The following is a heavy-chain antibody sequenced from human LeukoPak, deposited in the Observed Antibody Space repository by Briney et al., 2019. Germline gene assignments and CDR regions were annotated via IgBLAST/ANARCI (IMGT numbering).Heavy chain of an antibody. CDR2: IYYSGST. V-gene: IGHV4-59*08. Sequence: PSETLSLTCTVSGGSISSYYWSWIRQPPGKGLEWLGYIYYSGSTNYNPSLKSRVTISVDTSKNQFSLKLSSVTAADTAVYYCARQAYYGSEDRGYYFDYWGQGTLVTVSS. D-gene: IGHD3-10*01. CDR1: GGSISSYY. CDR3: ARQAYYGSEDRGYYFDY. J-gene: IGHJ4*02.